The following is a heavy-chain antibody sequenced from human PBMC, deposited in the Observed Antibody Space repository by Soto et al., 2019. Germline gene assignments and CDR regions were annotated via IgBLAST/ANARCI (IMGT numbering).Heavy chain of an antibody. V-gene: IGHV4-59*01. CDR2: IYASGSP. J-gene: IGHJ5*02. CDR1: GGSISVYY. CDR3: ARERQVGPSSGRFDP. Sequence: SETLSLTCTISGGSISVYYWSWVRQPPGHELEWIGYIYASGSPYYNPSLRSRVTISADTSKNQISLKLTSPTAADTAVYYCARERQVGPSSGRFDPWGQGTLVTVS.